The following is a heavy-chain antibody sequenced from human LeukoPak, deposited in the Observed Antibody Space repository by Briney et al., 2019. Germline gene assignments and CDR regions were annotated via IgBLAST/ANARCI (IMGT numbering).Heavy chain of an antibody. CDR1: GFTFSDHY. D-gene: IGHD6-19*01. CDR3: ARDGGSSGWYPSFDY. CDR2: ISNSGSAI. Sequence: GGSLRLSCAASGFTFSDHYMSWIRQAPGKGLEWVSYISNSGSAIYYADSVKGRFTISRDNAKNSLYLQMNSLTAEDTAVYYCARDGGSSGWYPSFDYWGQGTLVTVSS. J-gene: IGHJ4*02. V-gene: IGHV3-11*01.